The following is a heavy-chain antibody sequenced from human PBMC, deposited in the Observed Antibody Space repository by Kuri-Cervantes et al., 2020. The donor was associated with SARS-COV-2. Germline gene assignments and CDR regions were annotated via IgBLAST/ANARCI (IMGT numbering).Heavy chain of an antibody. V-gene: IGHV3-30*02. CDR1: GFTVSSYG. CDR3: AKERFATGAYFGGGLDF. D-gene: IGHD1-1*01. CDR2: IWFVGTNK. Sequence: GGALRLSCAASGFTVSSYGMHWVRQAPAKGLEWVALIWFVGTNKYYADSVKCRFTISRDNSRITLYLQMNSRRGGDTAVYYCAKERFATGAYFGGGLDFWGRGTLVTVSS. J-gene: IGHJ4*02.